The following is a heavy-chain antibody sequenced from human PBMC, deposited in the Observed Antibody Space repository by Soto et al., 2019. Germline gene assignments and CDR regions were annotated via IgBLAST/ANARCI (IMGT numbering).Heavy chain of an antibody. V-gene: IGHV3-9*01. CDR3: VKDKWSNNTWYPDY. CDR2: ISWNSGGI. Sequence: TLRLSCAASGFTFDDYAMHWIRQAPGQGMEWVASISWNSGGIGYADSVKCRFTISRDNAMNSLSLQMNSLRPEATALYYCVKDKWSNNTWYPDYWGQGTLVTVSS. CDR1: GFTFDDYA. J-gene: IGHJ4*02. D-gene: IGHD6-13*01.